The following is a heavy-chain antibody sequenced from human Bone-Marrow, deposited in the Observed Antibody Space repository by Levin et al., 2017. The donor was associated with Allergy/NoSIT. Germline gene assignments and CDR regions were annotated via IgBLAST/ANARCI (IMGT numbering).Heavy chain of an antibody. V-gene: IGHV1-18*01. J-gene: IGHJ6*02. CDR1: GYSFSRFG. Sequence: ASVKVSCKASGYSFSRFGISWVRQAPRQGLEWMGWITPYKYKTNYARHFQGRVTLTTDTSSSTAYMELRNLRSDDTAVYYCARDEGGEPDYSYYGMDVWGQGATVTVSS. CDR2: ITPYKYKT. D-gene: IGHD2-21*01. CDR3: ARDEGGEPDYSYYGMDV.